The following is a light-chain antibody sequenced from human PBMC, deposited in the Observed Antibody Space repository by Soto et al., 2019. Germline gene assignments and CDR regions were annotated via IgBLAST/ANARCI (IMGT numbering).Light chain of an antibody. CDR1: QSISSW. CDR3: QQYNSYSIT. Sequence: DIQMTQSPSTLSVSVRDRVTITCRASQSISSWLAWYQQKPGKAPKLLIYDASSLESGVPSRFSGSGSGTEFTLTISSLQPDDFATYYCQQYNSYSITFGQGTRLEIK. J-gene: IGKJ5*01. V-gene: IGKV1-5*01. CDR2: DAS.